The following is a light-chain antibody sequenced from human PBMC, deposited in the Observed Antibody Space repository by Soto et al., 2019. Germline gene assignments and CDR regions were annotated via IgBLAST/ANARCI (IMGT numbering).Light chain of an antibody. Sequence: DIQMTQSPSSLSASVGDRVTLTCRASQGITDRLTWFQQKPGKAPKSLIYDASTLQYGVPSRFSGGGSGTDFTLTLRSLQPEDSATYYWQQYGNYPFTFGLGTKLEIK. J-gene: IGKJ2*01. CDR1: QGITDR. CDR2: DAS. V-gene: IGKV1-16*01. CDR3: QQYGNYPFT.